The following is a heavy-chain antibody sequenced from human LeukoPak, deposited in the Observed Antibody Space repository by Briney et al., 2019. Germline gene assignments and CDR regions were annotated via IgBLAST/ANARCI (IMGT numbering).Heavy chain of an antibody. CDR3: ARRYAAAGTKTGDFDY. CDR1: GFTFSSYW. D-gene: IGHD6-13*01. Sequence: PTGGSLRLSCAASGFTFSSYWMHWVRQAPGKGLVWVSRINTDGSSTNYADSVKGRFTISRDNSKNTLYLQMNSLRAEDTAVYYCARRYAAAGTKTGDFDYWGQGTLVTVSS. CDR2: INTDGSST. J-gene: IGHJ4*02. V-gene: IGHV3-74*01.